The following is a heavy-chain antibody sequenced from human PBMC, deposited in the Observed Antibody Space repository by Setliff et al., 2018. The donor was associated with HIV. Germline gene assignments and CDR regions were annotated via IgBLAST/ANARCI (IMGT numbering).Heavy chain of an antibody. D-gene: IGHD5-12*01. J-gene: IGHJ4*02. CDR3: AIDVIGGWLRPMPDF. Sequence: ASVKVSCKASGYTFNTYDLVWVRQTSGQGLEWMGSMNANSGSAVYAPQFQGRVTMTRNTSISTAYMDMSSLRSEDTAVYYCAIDVIGGWLRPMPDFWGPGTLVTVSS. CDR2: MNANSGSA. CDR1: GYTFNTYD. V-gene: IGHV1-8*02.